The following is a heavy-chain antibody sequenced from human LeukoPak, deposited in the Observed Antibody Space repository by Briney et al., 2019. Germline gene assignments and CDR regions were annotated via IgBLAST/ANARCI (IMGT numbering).Heavy chain of an antibody. V-gene: IGHV3-23*01. CDR1: GFTFSSYG. CDR2: ISGSGGST. J-gene: IGHJ3*02. CDR3: ANPVRDDAFDI. D-gene: IGHD4-17*01. Sequence: GGSLRLSCAASGFTFSSYGMHWVRQAPGKGLEWVSAISGSGGSTYYADSVKGRFTISRDNSKNTLYLQMNSLRAEDTAVYYCANPVRDDAFDIWGQGTMVTVSS.